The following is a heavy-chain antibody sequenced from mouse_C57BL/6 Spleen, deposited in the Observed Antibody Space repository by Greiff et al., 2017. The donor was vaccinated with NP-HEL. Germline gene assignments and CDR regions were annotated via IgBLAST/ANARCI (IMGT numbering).Heavy chain of an antibody. V-gene: IGHV5-6*01. CDR2: ISSGGSYT. CDR3: ARQAITSRWYFDV. J-gene: IGHJ1*03. D-gene: IGHD1-1*01. Sequence: EVHLVESGGDLVKPGGSLKLSCAASGFTFSSYGMSWVRQTPDKRLEWVATISSGGSYTYYPDSVKGRFTISRDNAKNTLYLQMSSLKSEDTAMYYCARQAITSRWYFDVWGTGTTVTVSS. CDR1: GFTFSSYG.